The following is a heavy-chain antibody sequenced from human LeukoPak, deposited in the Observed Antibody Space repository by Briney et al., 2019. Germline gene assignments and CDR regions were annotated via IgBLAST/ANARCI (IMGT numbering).Heavy chain of an antibody. D-gene: IGHD3-3*01. CDR2: ISAYTGNT. CDR3: ASITIFGVVTATSDYYYGMDV. V-gene: IGHV1-18*01. J-gene: IGHJ6*02. CDR1: GYTFTSYG. Sequence: ASVKVSCKASGYTFTSYGISWVRQAPGQGLEWMGWISAYTGNTNYAQKLQGRVTMTTDTSTSTAYMELRSLRSEDTAVYYCASITIFGVVTATSDYYYGMDVWGQGTTVTVSS.